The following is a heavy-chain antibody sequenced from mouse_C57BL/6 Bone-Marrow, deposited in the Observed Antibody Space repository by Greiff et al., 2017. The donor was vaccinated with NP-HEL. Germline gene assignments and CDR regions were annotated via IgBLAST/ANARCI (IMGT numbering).Heavy chain of an antibody. CDR2: ISSGGSYT. J-gene: IGHJ2*01. CDR3: ARYYYGLFGD. Sequence: EVQGVESGGDLVKPGGSLKLSCAASGFTFSSYGMSWVRQTPDKRLEWVATISSGGSYTYYPDSVKGRFTISRDNAKNTLYLQMSSLKSEDTAMYYCARYYYGLFGDWGQGTTLSVAS. D-gene: IGHD1-1*01. V-gene: IGHV5-6*01. CDR1: GFTFSSYG.